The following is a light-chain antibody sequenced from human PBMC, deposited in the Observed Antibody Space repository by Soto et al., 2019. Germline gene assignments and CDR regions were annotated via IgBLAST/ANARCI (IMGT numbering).Light chain of an antibody. CDR2: RNN. V-gene: IGLV1-40*01. CDR3: QSYDSSLSGSWV. J-gene: IGLJ3*02. CDR1: SSNIGAGYD. Sequence: QPVLTQPPSVSGAAGQRVTISCTGSSSNIGAGYDVHWYQQLPGTAPKLLVYRNNNRPSGVPDRFSGSKSGTSASLAITGVQAEDEADYYCQSYDSSLSGSWVFGGGTKVTVL.